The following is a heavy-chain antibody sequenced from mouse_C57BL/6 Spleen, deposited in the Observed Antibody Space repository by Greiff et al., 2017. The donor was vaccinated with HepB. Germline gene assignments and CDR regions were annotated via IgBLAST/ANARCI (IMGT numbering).Heavy chain of an antibody. CDR3: ARWAWDYFDY. CDR2: IHPNSGST. D-gene: IGHD4-1*01. V-gene: IGHV1-64*01. CDR1: GYTFTSYW. Sequence: QVQLQQSGAELVKPGASVKLSCKASGYTFTSYWMHWVKQRPGQGLEWIGMIHPNSGSTNYNEKFKSKATLTVDKSSSTAYMQLSSLTSEDSAVYYGARWAWDYFDYWGQGTTLTVSS. J-gene: IGHJ2*01.